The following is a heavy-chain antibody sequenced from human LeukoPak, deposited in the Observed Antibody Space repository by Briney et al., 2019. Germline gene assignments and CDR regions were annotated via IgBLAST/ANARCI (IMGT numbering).Heavy chain of an antibody. CDR3: XXXGYTEWLGLYYFDY. D-gene: IGHD6-19*01. CDR2: ISGSGGRT. CDR1: GFTFSSYG. J-gene: IGHJ4*02. V-gene: IGHV3-23*01. Sequence: GGTLRLSCAASGFTFSSYGMSWVRQAPGKGLEWVSGISGSGGRTYYADFVKGRLTISRDNSKNTLFLQMNSLRAEDPAVYHXXXXGYTEWLGLYYFDYWGQGTLVTVSS.